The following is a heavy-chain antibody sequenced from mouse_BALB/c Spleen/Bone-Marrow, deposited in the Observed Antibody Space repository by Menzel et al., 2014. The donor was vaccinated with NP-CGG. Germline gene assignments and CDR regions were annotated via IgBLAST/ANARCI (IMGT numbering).Heavy chain of an antibody. CDR1: GYTFNSYW. CDR3: VRGIRNYFDY. CDR2: ILPGSGGI. V-gene: IGHV1-9*01. D-gene: IGHD3-2*02. J-gene: IGHJ2*01. Sequence: QVQLQQPGAELMKPGASVKISCTATGYTFNSYWIEWVKQRPGHGLEWIGEILPGSGGIQYNEKFKDKATFTAETSSNTAYMQLSSLTSEDSAVYYCVRGIRNYFDYWGQGTTLTVSS.